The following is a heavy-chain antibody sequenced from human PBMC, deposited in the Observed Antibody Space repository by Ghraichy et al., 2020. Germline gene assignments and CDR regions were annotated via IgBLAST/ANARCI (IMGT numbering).Heavy chain of an antibody. V-gene: IGHV3-23*01. Sequence: GGSLRLSCAASGFTFSSYAMNWVRQAPGKGLEWVSVISGSGGSTYYADSVKGRFTISRDNSKNTLYLQMNSLRAEDTAVYYCASPKGIVVATTQRSYYFDYWGQGTLVTVSS. CDR2: ISGSGGST. CDR3: ASPKGIVVATTQRSYYFDY. J-gene: IGHJ4*02. D-gene: IGHD5-12*01. CDR1: GFTFSSYA.